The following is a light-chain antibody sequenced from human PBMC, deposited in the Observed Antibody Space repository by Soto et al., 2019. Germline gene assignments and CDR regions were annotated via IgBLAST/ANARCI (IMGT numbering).Light chain of an antibody. J-gene: IGKJ1*01. CDR3: QQYNNWPPWT. Sequence: EIVMTQPPATLSVSPGERATLSCRASQSVSSNLAWYQQKPGQAPRLLIYGASTRATGIPARISGSGSGTEFTLTISSLQSEDFAVYYCQQYNNWPPWTFGQGTKVDIK. CDR1: QSVSSN. V-gene: IGKV3-15*01. CDR2: GAS.